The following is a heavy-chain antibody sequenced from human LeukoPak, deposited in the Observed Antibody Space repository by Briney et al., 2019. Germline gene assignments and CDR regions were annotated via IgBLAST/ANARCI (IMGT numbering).Heavy chain of an antibody. CDR3: ARRRYSGRMIDY. J-gene: IGHJ4*02. CDR1: GGSISSYY. V-gene: IGHV4-59*12. D-gene: IGHD1-26*01. CDR2: IYYSGST. Sequence: SETLSLTCTVSGGSISSYYWSWIRQPPGKGLEWIGYIYYSGSTNYNPSLKSRVTISVDTSKNQFSLKLSSVTAADTAVYYCARRRYSGRMIDYWGQGTLVTVSS.